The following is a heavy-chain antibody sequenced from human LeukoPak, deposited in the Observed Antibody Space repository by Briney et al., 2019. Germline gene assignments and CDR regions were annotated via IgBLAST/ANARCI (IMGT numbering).Heavy chain of an antibody. D-gene: IGHD2-21*01. CDR3: ARVFLRHYYYYYMDV. J-gene: IGHJ6*03. CDR2: IIPIFGTA. CDR1: GYTFTNYA. Sequence: GASVKVSCKASGYTFTNYAMNWVRQAPGQGLEWMGGIIPIFGTANYAQKFQGRVTITADESTSTAYMELSSLRSEDTAVYYCARVFLRHYYYYYMDVWGKGTTVTVSS. V-gene: IGHV1-69*13.